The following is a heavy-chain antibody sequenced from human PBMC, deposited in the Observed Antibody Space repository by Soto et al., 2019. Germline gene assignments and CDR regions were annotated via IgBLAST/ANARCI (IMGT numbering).Heavy chain of an antibody. J-gene: IGHJ4*02. V-gene: IGHV1-2*04. CDR1: GYTFTGYY. Sequence: ASVKVSCKASGYTFTGYYMHWVRKAPGQGLEWMGWINPNSGGTNYAQKFQGWVTMTRDTSISTAYMELSRLRSDDTAVYYCARDFGYYYDSSGKGPFDYWGQGTLVTVS. CDR3: ARDFGYYYDSSGKGPFDY. CDR2: INPNSGGT. D-gene: IGHD3-22*01.